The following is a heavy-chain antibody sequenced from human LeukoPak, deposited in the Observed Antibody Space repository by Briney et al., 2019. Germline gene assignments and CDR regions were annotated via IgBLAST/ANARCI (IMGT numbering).Heavy chain of an antibody. Sequence: ASVKVSCKASGYTFTTTYINWVRQAPGQGLESMGWISAYNGKTNYAQKFQGRVTMTTDSSTSTAYMDLTSLRSDDTAVYYCARGGTYYPCIDYWGQGTLVTVSS. CDR2: ISAYNGKT. J-gene: IGHJ4*02. CDR1: GYTFTTTY. V-gene: IGHV1-18*01. D-gene: IGHD1-26*01. CDR3: ARGGTYYPCIDY.